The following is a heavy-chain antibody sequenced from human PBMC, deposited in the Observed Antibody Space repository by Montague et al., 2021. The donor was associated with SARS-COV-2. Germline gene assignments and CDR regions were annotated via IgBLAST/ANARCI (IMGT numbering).Heavy chain of an antibody. J-gene: IGHJ5*02. D-gene: IGHD5-24*01. V-gene: IGHV4-59*01. Sequence: SETLSLTCSVSGGSISGYCWSWIRQSPGKGLEWVGYIYYTGGTNYNPSLESRGTISLDTAKNQFSPRLSSVTPADTAVYYCARDWAVLTRDGYNYGWFDPWGQGTLVTVSS. CDR2: IYYTGGT. CDR1: GGSISGYC. CDR3: ARDWAVLTRDGYNYGWFDP.